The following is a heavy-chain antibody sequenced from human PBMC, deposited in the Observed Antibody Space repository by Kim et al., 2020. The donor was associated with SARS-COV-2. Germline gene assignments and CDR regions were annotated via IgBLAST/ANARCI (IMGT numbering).Heavy chain of an antibody. J-gene: IGHJ4*02. Sequence: NPSLKSRVTISVDTSKNQFSLKLSSVTAADTAVYYCARVVAARRENHFDCWGQGTLVTVSS. V-gene: IGHV4-31*02. CDR3: ARVVAARRENHFDC. D-gene: IGHD6-6*01.